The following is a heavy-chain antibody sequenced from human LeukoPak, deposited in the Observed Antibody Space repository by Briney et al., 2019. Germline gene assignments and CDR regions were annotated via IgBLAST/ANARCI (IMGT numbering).Heavy chain of an antibody. D-gene: IGHD3-3*01. CDR1: GGSISSYY. J-gene: IGHJ4*02. Sequence: LETLSLTCTVSGGSISSYYWSWIRQPPGKGLEWIGYIYYSGSTNYNPSLKSRVTISVDTSKNQFSLKLSSVTAADTAVYYCARARTGFWSGYSYYFDYWGQGTLVTLSS. V-gene: IGHV4-59*01. CDR2: IYYSGST. CDR3: ARARTGFWSGYSYYFDY.